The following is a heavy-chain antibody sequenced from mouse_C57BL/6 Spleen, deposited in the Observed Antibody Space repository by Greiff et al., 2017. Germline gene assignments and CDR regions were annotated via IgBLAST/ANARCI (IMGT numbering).Heavy chain of an antibody. D-gene: IGHD3-1*01. J-gene: IGHJ2*01. V-gene: IGHV1-50*01. CDR2: IDPSDSYT. Sequence: VKLQQPGAELVKPGASVKLSCKASGYTFTSYWMQWVKQRPGQGLEWIGEIDPSDSYTNYNQKFKGKATLTVDTSSSTAYMQLSSLTSEDSAVYYCARSGLRPSYFDYWGQGTTLTVSS. CDR3: ARSGLRPSYFDY. CDR1: GYTFTSYW.